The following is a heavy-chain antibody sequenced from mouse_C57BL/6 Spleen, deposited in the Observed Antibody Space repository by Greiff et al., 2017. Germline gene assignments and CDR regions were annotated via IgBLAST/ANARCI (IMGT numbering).Heavy chain of an antibody. CDR2: ISYDGSN. V-gene: IGHV3-6*01. CDR1: GYSITSGYY. D-gene: IGHD2-3*01. Sequence: VQLKESGPGLVKPSQSLSLTCSVTGYSITSGYYWNWIRQFPGNKLEWMGYISYDGSNNYNPSLKNRISITRDTSKNQFFLKLNSVTTEDTATYYCAREYDGYNGFAYWGQGTLVTVSA. J-gene: IGHJ3*01. CDR3: AREYDGYNGFAY.